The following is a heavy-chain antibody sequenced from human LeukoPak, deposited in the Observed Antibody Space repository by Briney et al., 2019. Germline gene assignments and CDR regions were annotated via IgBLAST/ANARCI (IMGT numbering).Heavy chain of an antibody. CDR2: ISAYNGNT. Sequence: GASVKVSCKASGYTFTSYGISWVRQAPGQGLEWMGWISAYNGNTNYAQKLQGRVTMTTDTSTSTAYMELRSLRYDDTAVYYCATVKSIAARRYYYYYMDVWGKGTTVTVSS. J-gene: IGHJ6*03. CDR3: ATVKSIAARRYYYYYMDV. CDR1: GYTFTSYG. V-gene: IGHV1-18*01. D-gene: IGHD6-6*01.